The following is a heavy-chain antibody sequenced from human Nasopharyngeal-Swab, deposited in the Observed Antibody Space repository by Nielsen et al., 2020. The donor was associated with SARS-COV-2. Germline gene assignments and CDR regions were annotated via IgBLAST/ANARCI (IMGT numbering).Heavy chain of an antibody. CDR1: GYTLTELS. V-gene: IGHV1-24*01. CDR2: FDPEDGET. D-gene: IGHD2-2*01. CDR3: ATSAPYCSSTRCSYWFDP. J-gene: IGHJ5*02. Sequence: ASVKVSCKVSGYTLTELSMHWVRQAPGKGLEWMGGFDPEDGETIYAQKFQGRVTMTEDTSTDTAYLELSSLRSGDTAVSYCATSAPYCSSTRCSYWFDPWGQGTLVTVSS.